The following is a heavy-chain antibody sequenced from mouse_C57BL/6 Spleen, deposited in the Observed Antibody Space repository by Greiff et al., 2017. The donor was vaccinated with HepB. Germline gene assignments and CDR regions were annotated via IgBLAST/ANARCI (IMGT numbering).Heavy chain of an antibody. D-gene: IGHD1-2*01. CDR1: GYTFTDYY. CDR2: IYPGSGNT. J-gene: IGHJ2*01. Sequence: VQLQQSGAELVRPGASVKLSCKASGYTFTDYYINWVKQRPGQGLEWIARIYPGSGNTYYNEKFKGKATLTAEKSSSTAYMQLSSLTSEDSAVYICARDSVHGADFDYWGQGTTLTVSS. V-gene: IGHV1-76*01. CDR3: ARDSVHGADFDY.